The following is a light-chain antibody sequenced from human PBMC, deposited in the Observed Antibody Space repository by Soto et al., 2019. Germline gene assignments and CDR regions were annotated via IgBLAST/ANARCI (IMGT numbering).Light chain of an antibody. J-gene: IGLJ2*01. CDR3: SSYTSSSPSVV. Sequence: QSALTQPASVSGSPGQSITISCTGTSSDVGGYNYVSWYQQHPGKAPKLMIYDVSNRPSGVSNRFSVSKSGNTASLTISGLQAEDEADYYCSSYTSSSPSVVFGGGTKLTVL. V-gene: IGLV2-14*01. CDR2: DVS. CDR1: SSDVGGYNY.